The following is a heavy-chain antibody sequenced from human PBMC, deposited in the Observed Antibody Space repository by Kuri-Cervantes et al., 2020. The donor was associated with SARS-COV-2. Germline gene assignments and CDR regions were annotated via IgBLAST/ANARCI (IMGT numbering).Heavy chain of an antibody. CDR3: ATSQLPNAHFDY. CDR2: IYYSGST. J-gene: IGHJ4*01. Sequence: SETLSLTCTVSGDSISSYYWSWIRQPPGKGLEWTGYIYYSGSTNYNPSLKSRVTISVDTSKNQFSLMLSSVTAADTAVYYCATSQLPNAHFDYWGQGTLVTVSS. V-gene: IGHV4-59*01. D-gene: IGHD2-2*01. CDR1: GDSISSYY.